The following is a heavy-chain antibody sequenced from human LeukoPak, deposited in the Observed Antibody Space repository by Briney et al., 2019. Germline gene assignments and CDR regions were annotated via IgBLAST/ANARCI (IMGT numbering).Heavy chain of an antibody. CDR2: INNDGTNT. J-gene: IGHJ3*01. D-gene: IGHD5-12*01. Sequence: GGSLRLSCAASGFTFRSFWIHWVRQAPGKGLVWVGRINNDGTNTIYADSVKGRFTVSRDNAKNTLYLQMNSLRVEDTAVYFCARGGFSHGFDVWGQGTVVTVSS. CDR1: GFTFRSFW. CDR3: ARGGFSHGFDV. V-gene: IGHV3-74*01.